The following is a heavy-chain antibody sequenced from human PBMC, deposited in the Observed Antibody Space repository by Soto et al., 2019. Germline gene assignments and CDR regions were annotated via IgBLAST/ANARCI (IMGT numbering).Heavy chain of an antibody. J-gene: IGHJ4*02. V-gene: IGHV4-34*01. D-gene: IGHD1-26*01. CDR2: IEHSGST. Sequence: ETLSLTCAVHGASFSGYSWSWIRQPPGKGLEWIGDIEHSGSTNYNSSLRSRVTISLDTSKNHFSLKLNSVTAADTAVYCCARVGANPSDYWCQGILVSVSS. CDR1: GASFSGYS. CDR3: ARVGANPSDY.